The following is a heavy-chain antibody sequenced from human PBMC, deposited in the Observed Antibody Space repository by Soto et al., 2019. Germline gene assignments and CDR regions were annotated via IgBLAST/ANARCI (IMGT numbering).Heavy chain of an antibody. V-gene: IGHV4-30-4*01. CDR1: GGSISSGDYY. J-gene: IGHJ6*02. CDR3: ARDQDYYGMDV. Sequence: KTSETLSLTCTVSGGSISSGDYYWSWIRQPPGKGLEWIGYIYYSGSTYYNPSLKSRVTISVDTSKNQFSLKLSSVTAADTAVYYCARDQDYYGMDVWGQGTTVTVSS. CDR2: IYYSGST.